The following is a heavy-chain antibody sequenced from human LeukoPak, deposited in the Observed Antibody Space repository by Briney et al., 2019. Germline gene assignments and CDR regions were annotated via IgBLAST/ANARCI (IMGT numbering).Heavy chain of an antibody. D-gene: IGHD3-10*01. CDR2: IKQDGSEK. J-gene: IGHJ3*02. CDR1: GFTFSSYA. CDR3: ASQLLWFGTDAFDI. Sequence: GGSLRLSCAASGFTFSSYAMSWVRQAPGKGLEWVANIKQDGSEKYYVDSVKGRFTVSRDNSKNTLYLQMNSLRADDTAVYYCASQLLWFGTDAFDIWGQGTMVTVSS. V-gene: IGHV3-7*03.